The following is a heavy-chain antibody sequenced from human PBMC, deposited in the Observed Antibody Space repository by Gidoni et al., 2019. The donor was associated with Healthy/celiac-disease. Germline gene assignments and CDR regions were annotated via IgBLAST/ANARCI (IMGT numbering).Heavy chain of an antibody. D-gene: IGHD3-10*01. V-gene: IGHV3-48*04. CDR2: ISSSSSTI. CDR3: ARGASRSGSGSYYRNWFDP. CDR1: GFTFSSYS. Sequence: EVQLVESGGGLVQPGGSLRLSCAASGFTFSSYSTNWVRQAPGKGLEWVSYISSSSSTIYYADSVKGRFTISRDNAKNSLYLQMNSLRAEDTAVYYCARGASRSGSGSYYRNWFDPWGQGTLVTVSS. J-gene: IGHJ5*02.